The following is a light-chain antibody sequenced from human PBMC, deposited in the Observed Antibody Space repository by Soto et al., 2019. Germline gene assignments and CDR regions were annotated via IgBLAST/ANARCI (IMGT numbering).Light chain of an antibody. J-gene: IGKJ1*01. CDR1: QSVSSY. V-gene: IGKV3-11*01. CDR2: DAS. Sequence: EIVLTQSPATLSLSPGERATLSCRASQSVSSYLAWYQQKPGQAPRLLIYDASNWATGIPARFSVSGSGTDFTLTISSLEPEDFAVYYCQQRSNWPWTFGQGTKVEIK. CDR3: QQRSNWPWT.